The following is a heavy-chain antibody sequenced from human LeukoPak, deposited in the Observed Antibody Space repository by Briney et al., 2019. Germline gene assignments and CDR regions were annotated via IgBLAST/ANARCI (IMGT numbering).Heavy chain of an antibody. J-gene: IGHJ3*02. CDR1: GGSISSYY. CDR3: ASYCSSTSRSSEDAFDI. CDR2: IYYSGST. D-gene: IGHD2-2*01. V-gene: IGHV4-59*01. Sequence: SETLSLTCTVSGGSISSYYWSWIRQPPGKGLEWIGYIYYSGSTNYNPSLKSRVTISVDTSKNQFSLKLSSVTAAGTAVYYCASYCSSTSRSSEDAFDIWGQGTMVTVSS.